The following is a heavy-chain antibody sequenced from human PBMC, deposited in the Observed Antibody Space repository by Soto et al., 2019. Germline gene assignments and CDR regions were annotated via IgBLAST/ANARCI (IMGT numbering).Heavy chain of an antibody. Sequence: FLRLSCAASGFIFSRYGMHWVRQAPGKGLEWVAVISYDGSNKYYAESVKGRLIISRDKSENTLYLQMNSLRAEDTAVYYCAKDLGSGKPYYYYAMDVWGQGTTVTVSS. CDR1: GFIFSRYG. J-gene: IGHJ6*02. CDR3: AKDLGSGKPYYYYAMDV. D-gene: IGHD3-10*01. V-gene: IGHV3-30*18. CDR2: ISYDGSNK.